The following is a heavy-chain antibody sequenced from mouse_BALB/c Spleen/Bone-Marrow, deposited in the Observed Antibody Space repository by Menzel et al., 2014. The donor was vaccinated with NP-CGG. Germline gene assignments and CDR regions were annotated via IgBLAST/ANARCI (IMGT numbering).Heavy chain of an antibody. Sequence: EVQLVESGGGLVQPGGSLKLSCAASGFDFSRYWMSWVRQAPGRGLEWIGEINPDSSMINYTPSLRDKFIISRDNAKNTLYLQMSKVRSEDTALYYCARPGTWGYFDYWGQGTTLTVSS. J-gene: IGHJ2*01. D-gene: IGHD4-1*01. CDR1: GFDFSRYW. CDR3: ARPGTWGYFDY. V-gene: IGHV4-1*02. CDR2: INPDSSMI.